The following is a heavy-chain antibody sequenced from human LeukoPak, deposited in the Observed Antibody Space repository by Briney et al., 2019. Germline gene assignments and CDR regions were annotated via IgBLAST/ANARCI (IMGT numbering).Heavy chain of an antibody. J-gene: IGHJ6*03. CDR3: ARDYGSDPYYYYMDV. CDR1: GYTFTSYY. V-gene: IGHV1-2*02. CDR2: INPNSGGT. Sequence: RASVKVSCKASGYTFTSYYMHWVRQAPGQGLEWMGWINPNSGGTNYAQKFQGRVTMTRDTSISTAYMELSRLRSDDTAVYYCARDYGSDPYYYYMDVWGKGTTVTISS. D-gene: IGHD3-10*01.